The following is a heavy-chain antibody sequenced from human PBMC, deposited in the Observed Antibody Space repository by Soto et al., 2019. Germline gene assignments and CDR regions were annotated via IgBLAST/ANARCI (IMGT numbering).Heavy chain of an antibody. D-gene: IGHD3-9*01. CDR3: ATQRGFDWLFPDAFDI. Sequence: SETLSLTCAVSGGSISSGAYSWSWIRQPPGKGLEWVGYIYHSGSTYYNPSLKSRVTISVDTSKNRFSLKLSSVTAADTAVYYCATQRGFDWLFPDAFDIWGQGTMVTVSS. CDR1: GGSISSGAYS. CDR2: IYHSGST. V-gene: IGHV4-30-2*01. J-gene: IGHJ3*02.